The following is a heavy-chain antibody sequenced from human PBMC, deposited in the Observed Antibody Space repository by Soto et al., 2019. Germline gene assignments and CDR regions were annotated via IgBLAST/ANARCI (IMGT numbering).Heavy chain of an antibody. D-gene: IGHD2-15*01. V-gene: IGHV5-10-1*01. CDR1: GYSFTSYW. CDR2: IDPSDSYT. J-gene: IGHJ6*02. Sequence: LGESLKISCKGSGYSFTSYWISWVRQMPGKGLEWMGRIDPSDSYTNYSPSFQGHVTISADKSISTAYLQWSSLKASDTAMYYCARHYCSGGSCYAYPHYHYGMDVWGQGTTVTVSS. CDR3: ARHYCSGGSCYAYPHYHYGMDV.